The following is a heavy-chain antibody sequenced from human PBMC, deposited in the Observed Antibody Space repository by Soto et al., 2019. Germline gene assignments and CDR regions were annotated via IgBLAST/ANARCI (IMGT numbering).Heavy chain of an antibody. V-gene: IGHV3-30-3*01. Sequence: GGSLRLSCAASGFTFSSYAMHWVRQAPGKGLEWVAVISYDGSNKYYADSVKGRFTISRDNSKNTLYLQMNSLRAEDTAVYYCARDGVPSYYYDSSGYPTNHWFDPWGQGTLVTVSS. CDR3: ARDGVPSYYYDSSGYPTNHWFDP. D-gene: IGHD3-22*01. CDR2: ISYDGSNK. J-gene: IGHJ5*02. CDR1: GFTFSSYA.